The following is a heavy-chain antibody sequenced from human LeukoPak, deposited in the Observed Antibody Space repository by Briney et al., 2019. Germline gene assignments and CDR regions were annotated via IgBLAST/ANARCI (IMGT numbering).Heavy chain of an antibody. Sequence: GRSLRLSCAAAGFTFSSNWMHWVREAPGEGLVWVSRIKGDGSDPSYTDSLKGRFTICRDNAKNTLYLQMHSLSAEDTAVYYCASCSVSWGSPYLDLWGRGTLVTVSS. CDR2: IKGDGSDP. CDR3: ASCSVSWGSPYLDL. CDR1: GFTFSSNW. D-gene: IGHD3-10*01. V-gene: IGHV3-74*01. J-gene: IGHJ2*01.